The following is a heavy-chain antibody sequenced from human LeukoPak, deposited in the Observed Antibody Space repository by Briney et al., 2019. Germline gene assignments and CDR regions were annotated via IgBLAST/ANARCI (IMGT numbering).Heavy chain of an antibody. CDR3: ARGNILTGYMY. CDR1: GFTFSSYD. CDR2: IGYGGDT. D-gene: IGHD3-9*01. J-gene: IGHJ4*02. V-gene: IGHV3-13*04. Sequence: VGSLRLSCAASGFTFSSYDMHWVRQATGKGLEWVSAIGYGGDTHYSGSVKGRFTISRENAKNSLYLQMNSLGAGDTAVYYCARGNILTGYMYWGQGTLVTVSS.